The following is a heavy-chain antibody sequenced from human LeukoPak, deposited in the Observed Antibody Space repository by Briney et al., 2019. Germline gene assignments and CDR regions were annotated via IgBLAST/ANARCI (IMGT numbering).Heavy chain of an antibody. J-gene: IGHJ6*03. CDR3: ARGRRDGYRRDPMVRTKYYYYYYMDV. D-gene: IGHD5-24*01. CDR2: IYYSGST. CDR1: GGSISSRSYY. Sequence: SETLSLTCTVSGGSISSRSYYWGRIRQPPGKGLEWIGSIYYSGSTYYKPSLKSRVTISVDTSKNQFSLKLSSVTAADTAVYYCARGRRDGYRRDPMVRTKYYYYYYMDVWGKGTTVTISS. V-gene: IGHV4-39*07.